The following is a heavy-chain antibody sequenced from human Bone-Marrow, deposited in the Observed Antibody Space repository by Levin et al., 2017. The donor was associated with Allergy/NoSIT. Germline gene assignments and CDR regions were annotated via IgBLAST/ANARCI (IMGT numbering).Heavy chain of an antibody. CDR2: ISHDGTHK. V-gene: IGHV3-30*04. J-gene: IGHJ3*02. D-gene: IGHD3-22*01. Sequence: PGGSLRLSCGASGFTFSSYPMHWVRQAPGKGLEWVAFISHDGTHKFNTDSVKGRFTISRDDSKNTLYLQMNSLRSEDTAVYYCARVGSDYYDTSGYPHAFDMWGQGTMVTVSS. CDR3: ARVGSDYYDTSGYPHAFDM. CDR1: GFTFSSYP.